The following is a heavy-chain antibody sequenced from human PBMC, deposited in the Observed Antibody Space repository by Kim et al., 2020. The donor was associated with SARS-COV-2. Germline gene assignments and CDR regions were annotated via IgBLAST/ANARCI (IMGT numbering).Heavy chain of an antibody. J-gene: IGHJ1*01. CDR2: IYYSGST. Sequence: SETLSLTCTVSGGSVSSGSYYWSWIRQPPGKGLEWIGYIYYSGSTNYNPSLKSRVTISVDTSKNQFSLKLSSVTAADTAVYYCARETGYSSGWYAYFQRWGQGTLVTVSS. CDR1: GGSVSSGSYY. V-gene: IGHV4-61*01. D-gene: IGHD6-19*01. CDR3: ARETGYSSGWYAYFQR.